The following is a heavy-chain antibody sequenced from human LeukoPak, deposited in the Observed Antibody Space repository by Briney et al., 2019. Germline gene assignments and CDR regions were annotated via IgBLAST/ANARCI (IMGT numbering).Heavy chain of an antibody. CDR1: GGSISSYY. CDR2: IYYSGST. J-gene: IGHJ4*02. V-gene: IGHV4-59*08. Sequence: PSETLSLTCTVSGGSISSYYWSWIRQPPGKGLEWIGYIYYSGSTNYNPSLKSRVTISVDTSKNQFSLKLSSVTAADTAVYYCARHVHEGGSYYADYWAQGTLVTVSS. CDR3: ARHVHEGGSYYADY. D-gene: IGHD1-26*01.